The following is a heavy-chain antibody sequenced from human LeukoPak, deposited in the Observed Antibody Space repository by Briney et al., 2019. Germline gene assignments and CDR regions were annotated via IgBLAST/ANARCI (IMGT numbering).Heavy chain of an antibody. Sequence: SETLSLTCTVSGYSISSGYLWGWFRQPPGKGLEWIGEINHSGSTNYNPSLKSRVTISVDTSKNQFSLKLSSVTAADTAVYYCARGVEQWLAFDYWGQGTLVTVSS. J-gene: IGHJ4*02. CDR1: GYSISSGYL. CDR3: ARGVEQWLAFDY. V-gene: IGHV4-38-2*02. D-gene: IGHD6-19*01. CDR2: INHSGST.